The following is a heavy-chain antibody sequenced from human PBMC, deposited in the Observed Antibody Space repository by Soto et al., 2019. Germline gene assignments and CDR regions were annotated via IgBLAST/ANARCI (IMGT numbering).Heavy chain of an antibody. CDR3: STSLLWFGELRS. V-gene: IGHV3-66*01. CDR1: GITVSTSY. CDR2: TYSGGAT. J-gene: IGHJ5*02. Sequence: EVQLVESGGGLVQPGGSLRLSCAASGITVSTSYMRWVRQALGKGLEWVSLTYSGGATYYADSVKVRFSISRDNFNNTVYLQMNSLRAEDTAMYYCSTSLLWFGELRSWGQGTLVTVSS. D-gene: IGHD3-10*01.